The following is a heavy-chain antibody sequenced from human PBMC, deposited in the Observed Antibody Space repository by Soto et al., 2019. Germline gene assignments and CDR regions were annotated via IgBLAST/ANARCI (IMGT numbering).Heavy chain of an antibody. D-gene: IGHD2-2*01. Sequence: SVKVSCKAPGGYFSSNGIRWVRQAPGQGLELMGGIIPTFGTTNYAHKFRGRVTITADESTGTAYMELSSLRSDDTAVYYCAGAYESTWYNWLDPWGQGTLVTGSS. CDR2: IIPTFGTT. J-gene: IGHJ5*02. CDR3: AGAYESTWYNWLDP. V-gene: IGHV1-69*13. CDR1: GGYFSSNG.